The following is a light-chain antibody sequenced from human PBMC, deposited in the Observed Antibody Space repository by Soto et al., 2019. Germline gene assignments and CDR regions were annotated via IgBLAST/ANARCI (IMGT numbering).Light chain of an antibody. CDR2: GAS. V-gene: IGKV3-20*01. Sequence: EIVLTQSPGTLSLSPGERATLSCRASQSVISKSLAWYQQKPGQAPRLLIYGASSRAIGFPDRFSGSGSGTDFTLIISRLEPEDFAVYYCQHYGSSSRTFGQGTKVEIK. J-gene: IGKJ1*01. CDR1: QSVISKS. CDR3: QHYGSSSRT.